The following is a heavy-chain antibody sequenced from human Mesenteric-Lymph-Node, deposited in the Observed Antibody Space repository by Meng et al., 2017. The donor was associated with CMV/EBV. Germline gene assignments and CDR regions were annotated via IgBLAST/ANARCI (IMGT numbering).Heavy chain of an antibody. CDR3: ARSRIQLWLYYFDY. V-gene: IGHV1-2*02. D-gene: IGHD5-18*01. Sequence: ASVKVSCKASGYTFTDYYIHWVRQAPGQGLEWMGWINPDSGGTNYAQKFQGRVTMTRDTSISTAYMELSRLRSDDTAVYYCARSRIQLWLYYFDYWGQGTLVTVSS. CDR1: GYTFTDYY. J-gene: IGHJ4*02. CDR2: INPDSGGT.